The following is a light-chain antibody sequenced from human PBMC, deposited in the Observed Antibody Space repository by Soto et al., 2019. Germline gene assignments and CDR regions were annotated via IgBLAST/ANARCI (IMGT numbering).Light chain of an antibody. V-gene: IGLV1-51*01. CDR3: GTWDNSLSAGV. J-gene: IGLJ2*01. CDR2: DNN. CDR1: SSNIENNY. Sequence: QSVLTQPPSVSAAPGQTVTISCTGSSSNIENNYVSWYQQLPGTAPKLLIYDNNKRPSGIPDRFAGSKSGTSATLGITGLQTGDEADYYCGTWDNSLSAGVFGAGTKLTVL.